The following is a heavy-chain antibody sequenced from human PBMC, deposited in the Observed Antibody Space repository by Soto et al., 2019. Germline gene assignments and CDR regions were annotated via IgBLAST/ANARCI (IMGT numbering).Heavy chain of an antibody. Sequence: SETLSLTCTVSGGSISSSSYYWGWIRQPPGKGLEWIGSIYYSGSTYYNPSPKSRVTISVDTSKNQFSLKLSSVTAADTAVYYCARHSYYYDRSGYYAFDIWGQGRMVTVSS. CDR1: GGSISSSSYY. D-gene: IGHD3-22*01. J-gene: IGHJ3*02. V-gene: IGHV4-39*01. CDR2: IYYSGST. CDR3: ARHSYYYDRSGYYAFDI.